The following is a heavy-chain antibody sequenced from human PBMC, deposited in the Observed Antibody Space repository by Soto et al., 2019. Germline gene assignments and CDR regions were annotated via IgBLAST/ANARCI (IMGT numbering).Heavy chain of an antibody. CDR1: GFTFSSYG. D-gene: IGHD6-13*01. Sequence: QVQLVESGGGVVQPGRSLRLSCAASGFTFSSYGMHWVRQAPGKGLEWVAVIWYDGSNKYYADSVKGRFTISRDNSKNTLDLQMNSLRADDTAVYYCARWCRAAGDYCGQGTLVTDSS. V-gene: IGHV3-33*01. CDR2: IWYDGSNK. CDR3: ARWCRAAGDY. J-gene: IGHJ4*02.